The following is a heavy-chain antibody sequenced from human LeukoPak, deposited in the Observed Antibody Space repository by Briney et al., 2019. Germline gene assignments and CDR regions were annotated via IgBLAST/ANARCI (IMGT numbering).Heavy chain of an antibody. CDR2: THSDGST. Sequence: GSLRLSCAASGFTVRSNYMGWVRQAPGKGLEWVSLTHSDGSTYSVDSVQGRFIISRDNSENSLYLQMNTLRADDTAVYYCATGKNGIGAAFHIWGQGTMVTVSS. J-gene: IGHJ3*02. V-gene: IGHV3-53*01. CDR1: GFTVRSNY. CDR3: ATGKNGIGAAFHI. D-gene: IGHD3-16*01.